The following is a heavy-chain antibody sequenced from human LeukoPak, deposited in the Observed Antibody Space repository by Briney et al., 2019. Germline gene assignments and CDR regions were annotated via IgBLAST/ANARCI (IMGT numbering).Heavy chain of an antibody. CDR1: DGSISTYY. D-gene: IGHD6-13*01. CDR2: IHYTGTT. V-gene: IGHV4-59*01. J-gene: IGHJ4*02. CDR3: ARARRSNGAAAGTGYIDS. Sequence: PSETLSLTCAVSDGSISTYYWTWIRQSPGKGLVWIGFIHYTGTTSYNPSLKSRLTISVDTSKDLFSLSLDSVTAADTAIYFCARARRSNGAAAGTGYIDSWGQGTLVTVSS.